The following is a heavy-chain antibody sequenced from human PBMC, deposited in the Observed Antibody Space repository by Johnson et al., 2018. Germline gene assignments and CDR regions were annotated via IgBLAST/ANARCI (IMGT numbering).Heavy chain of an antibody. Sequence: EVQLVESGGGLVQPGGSLRLSCAASGFTFRNYAMTWVRQAPGKGLEWISAISPTGSGTYYADSVRGRFIISRDENKKILSLQMSSLRADDTAVFYCAKVKVDRFHWDVFDIWGQGTMVTVSS. V-gene: IGHV3-23*04. CDR2: ISPTGSGT. D-gene: IGHD3-9*01. CDR3: AKVKVDRFHWDVFDI. CDR1: GFTFRNYA. J-gene: IGHJ3*02.